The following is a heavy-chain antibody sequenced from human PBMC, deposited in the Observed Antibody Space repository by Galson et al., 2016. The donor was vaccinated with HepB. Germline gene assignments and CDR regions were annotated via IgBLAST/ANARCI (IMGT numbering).Heavy chain of an antibody. CDR3: ARVFNRHTVTTFYYYGMDV. J-gene: IGHJ6*02. CDR1: GYSFTGYF. CDR2: IKPDSGGT. Sequence: SVKLSCTASGYSFTGYFIHWVRQAPGQGLEWMGLIKPDSGGTKYAHQFQGRVTLTSDTSNSTVYMELNSLRHDDTAVYFCARVFNRHTVTTFYYYGMDVWGQGTTVTVSS. D-gene: IGHD4-17*01. V-gene: IGHV1-2*06.